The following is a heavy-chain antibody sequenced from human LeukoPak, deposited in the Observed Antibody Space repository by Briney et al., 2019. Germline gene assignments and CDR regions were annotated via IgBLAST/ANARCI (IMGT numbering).Heavy chain of an antibody. CDR3: ARETMSRMDA. V-gene: IGHV3-30-3*01. D-gene: IGHD3-3*01. J-gene: IGHJ6*02. Sequence: GGSLRLSCAASGFTFSSYAMHWVRQAPGKGLEWVAVISYDGSNKYYADSVKGRFTISRDNSKNTLYLQMNSLRAEDTAVYYCARETMSRMDAWGQGTTVTVSS. CDR2: ISYDGSNK. CDR1: GFTFSSYA.